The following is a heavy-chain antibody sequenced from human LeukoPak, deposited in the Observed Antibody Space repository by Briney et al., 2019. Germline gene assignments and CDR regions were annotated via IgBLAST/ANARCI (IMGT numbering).Heavy chain of an antibody. CDR2: IYYSGST. V-gene: IGHV4-39*01. CDR3: ARGSSGWYKSWFDP. D-gene: IGHD6-19*01. CDR1: GGSISSGSYY. Sequence: SETLSLTCTVSGGSISSGSYYWGWIRQPPGKGLEWIGSIYYSGSTYYNPSLKSRVNISVDTSKNQFSLKLSSVTAADTAVYYCARGSSGWYKSWFDPWGQGTLVTVSS. J-gene: IGHJ5*02.